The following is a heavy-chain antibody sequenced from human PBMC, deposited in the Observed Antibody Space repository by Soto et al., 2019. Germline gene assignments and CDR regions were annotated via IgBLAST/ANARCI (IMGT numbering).Heavy chain of an antibody. D-gene: IGHD4-17*01. Sequence: GGSLRLSCAASGFTFSSYAMSWVRQAPGKGLEWVSAISSSGAITYYADSVKGRFTISRDNSKNTLYLQMNSLRAEDTAVYSCAKGLRYGDYGAFDSWGQGTLVTVSS. CDR2: ISSSGAIT. J-gene: IGHJ4*02. CDR3: AKGLRYGDYGAFDS. CDR1: GFTFSSYA. V-gene: IGHV3-23*01.